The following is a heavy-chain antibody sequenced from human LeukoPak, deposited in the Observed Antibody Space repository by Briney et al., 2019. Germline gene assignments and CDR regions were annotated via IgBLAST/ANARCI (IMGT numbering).Heavy chain of an antibody. V-gene: IGHV4-61*03. D-gene: IGHD3-16*01. J-gene: IGHJ4*01. Sequence: SETLSLTCTVSGGSISSSSYYWGWIRQAPGKGLEWIGYIYYNGNTNTYNPSLQSRATISVYTSKNHLSLELRSVTAADTAVYYCARGGTYGAYLDYWGQEAWSSSPQ. CDR3: ARGGTYGAYLDY. CDR1: GGSISSSSYY. CDR2: IYYNGNT.